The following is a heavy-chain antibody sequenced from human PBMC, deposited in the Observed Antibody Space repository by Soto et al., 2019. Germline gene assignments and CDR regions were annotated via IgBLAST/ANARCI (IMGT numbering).Heavy chain of an antibody. CDR3: ARDPRAYCGGDCFTYYFDY. V-gene: IGHV3-30-3*01. D-gene: IGHD2-21*02. CDR2: ISFDGTEK. J-gene: IGHJ4*02. Sequence: QVQLVESGGGVVQPGRALRLSCAASGFTFSNYAIHWLRQAPGKGLEWVAVISFDGTEKYYADSVKGRFTISRDNSKNTLYLQMNSLRAEDTAVFYCARDPRAYCGGDCFTYYFDYWGQGTLVTVSS. CDR1: GFTFSNYA.